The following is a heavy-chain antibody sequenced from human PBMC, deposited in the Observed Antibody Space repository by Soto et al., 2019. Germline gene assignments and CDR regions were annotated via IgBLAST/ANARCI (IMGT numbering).Heavy chain of an antibody. Sequence: PSETLSLTCTVSGASVSSGYYWGWIRQPPGKGLEWIGSIYHSGSTYYNPSLKSRVTISVDTSKNQFSLKLSSVTAADTAVYYCARVGRTTPYWYFDLWGRGTLVTVSS. D-gene: IGHD2-2*01. CDR3: ARVGRTTPYWYFDL. V-gene: IGHV4-38-2*02. J-gene: IGHJ2*01. CDR2: IYHSGST. CDR1: GASVSSGYY.